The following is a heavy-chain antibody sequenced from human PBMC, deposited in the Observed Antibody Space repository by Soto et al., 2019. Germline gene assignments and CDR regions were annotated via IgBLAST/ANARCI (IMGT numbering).Heavy chain of an antibody. CDR1: GFRFSDYG. Sequence: QVQLAESGGGVVQPGRSLRLSCIGSGFRFSDYGMHWVRQAPGKGLEWVAMMSFDGTDKYSAYSVKGRFIISRDNSKNTLYLQMNSLRAEDTAFYYCAKDRRDGEYNSVYDFWGQGTLVTVSS. D-gene: IGHD4-17*01. V-gene: IGHV3-30*18. CDR2: MSFDGTDK. J-gene: IGHJ4*02. CDR3: AKDRRDGEYNSVYDF.